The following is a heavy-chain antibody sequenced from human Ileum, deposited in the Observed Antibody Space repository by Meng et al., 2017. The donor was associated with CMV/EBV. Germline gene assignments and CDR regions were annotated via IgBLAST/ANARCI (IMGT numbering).Heavy chain of an antibody. CDR3: VNGGWLDD. Sequence: GESLKISCVASGFSFSTFEMSWVRQAPGKGLEWVSFIGVNSGYTRYAESVKGRFIVSRDNSRNTLHLEMDSLRAEDTALYYCVNGGWLDDWGQGTPVTVSS. CDR1: GFSFSTFE. J-gene: IGHJ4*02. D-gene: IGHD4-23*01. V-gene: IGHV3-23*01. CDR2: IGVNSGYT.